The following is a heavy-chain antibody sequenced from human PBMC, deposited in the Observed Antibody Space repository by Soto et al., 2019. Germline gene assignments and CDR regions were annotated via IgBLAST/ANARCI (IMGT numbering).Heavy chain of an antibody. CDR3: ARVEIVVVIRYYYYGMDC. V-gene: IGHV4-61*08. CDR2: IYYSGST. D-gene: IGHD3-22*01. CDR1: GGSVSSDGYY. Sequence: LTCTVSGGSVSSDGYYWSWIRQPPGKGLEGNGNIYYSGSTNYNPSLRSRVTISVDTSKNQFSLKLSSVTAADTAVYYCARVEIVVVIRYYYYGMDCWGQGTTVTVSS. J-gene: IGHJ6*02.